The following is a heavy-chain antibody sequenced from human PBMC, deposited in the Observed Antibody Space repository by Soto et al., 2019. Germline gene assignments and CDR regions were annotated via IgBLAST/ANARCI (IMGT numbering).Heavy chain of an antibody. J-gene: IGHJ4*02. V-gene: IGHV3-23*01. Sequence: EVQLLESGGGLVQPGGSLRLSCAASGFTFSSYAMSWVRQAPGKGLEWVSAISGSGGSTYYADSVKGRFTISRDNSKNTRYLQMNSLRAEDTAVYYCAKLKRDIVLMLYARYYFDYWGQGTLVTVSS. CDR3: AKLKRDIVLMLYARYYFDY. CDR2: ISGSGGST. D-gene: IGHD2-8*01. CDR1: GFTFSSYA.